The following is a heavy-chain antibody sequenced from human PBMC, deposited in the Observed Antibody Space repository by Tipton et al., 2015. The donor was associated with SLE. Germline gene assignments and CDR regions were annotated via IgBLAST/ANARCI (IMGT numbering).Heavy chain of an antibody. Sequence: GSLRLSCAASGFTFTSYGMHWVRQALGKGLEWVAFVRYDGGNPYYADSVKGRFTISKDNAKNSLYLQMNSLRVEDTAVYYCARDLGGTYWGQGTLVTVAS. CDR2: VRYDGGNP. D-gene: IGHD3-16*01. J-gene: IGHJ4*02. CDR3: ARDLGGTY. CDR1: GFTFTSYG. V-gene: IGHV3-30*02.